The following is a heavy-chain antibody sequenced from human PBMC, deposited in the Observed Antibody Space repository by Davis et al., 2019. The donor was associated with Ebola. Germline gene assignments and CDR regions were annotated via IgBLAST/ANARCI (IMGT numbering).Heavy chain of an antibody. Sequence: HTGGSLRLSCAASRVTSTTNWIHWVRQAPGKGLVWVSRINPDGTKTGYADSVRGRFTISRDNAKNTLYLQMNDLRAEDTAVYYCAREGRVFGCDYWGQGALVTVSS. CDR2: INPDGTKT. CDR3: AREGRVFGCDY. D-gene: IGHD3-3*01. J-gene: IGHJ4*02. V-gene: IGHV3-74*01. CDR1: RVTSTTNW.